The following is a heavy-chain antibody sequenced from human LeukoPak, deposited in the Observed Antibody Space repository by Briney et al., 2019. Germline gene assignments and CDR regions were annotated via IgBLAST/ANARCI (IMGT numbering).Heavy chain of an antibody. V-gene: IGHV4-59*01. CDR1: GGSISSYY. D-gene: IGHD3-22*01. Sequence: SQTLSLTCTVSGGSISSYYWSWIRQPPGKGLEWIGYIYYGGSTNYNPSLKSRVTISVDTSKNQFSLKLISVPAGETAVYYCARGGSSDYYDSSGYYGSFDYWGQGTLVTVSS. CDR3: ARGGSSDYYDSSGYYGSFDY. CDR2: IYYGGST. J-gene: IGHJ4*02.